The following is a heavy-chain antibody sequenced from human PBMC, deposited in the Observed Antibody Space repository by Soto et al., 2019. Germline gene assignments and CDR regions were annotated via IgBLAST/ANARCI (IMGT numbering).Heavy chain of an antibody. CDR1: GFTFGSRA. V-gene: IGHV3-23*01. D-gene: IGHD3-10*01. CDR3: ARGSTDSYPGSRIFDF. J-gene: IGHJ4*02. Sequence: GGSLRLSCAASGFTFGSRAMTWVRQAPGEGLQWVSTITDTGGDAKYADSVRGRFVISRDNSKKTLYLQMTSLTAEDSAMYYCARGSTDSYPGSRIFDFWGRGTLVTVSS. CDR2: ITDTGGDA.